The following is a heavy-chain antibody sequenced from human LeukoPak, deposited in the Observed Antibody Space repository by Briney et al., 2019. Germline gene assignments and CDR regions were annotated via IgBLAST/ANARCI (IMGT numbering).Heavy chain of an antibody. CDR1: GFTFTSSA. Sequence: SSVKVSCKASGFTFTSSAMQWVRQARGQRLEWIGWIVVGSGNTNYAQKFQERVTITRDMSTSTAYMELSSLRSEDTAVYYCAAVALYCSGGSCKTFDYWGQGTLVTVSS. V-gene: IGHV1-58*02. D-gene: IGHD2-15*01. J-gene: IGHJ4*02. CDR3: AAVALYCSGGSCKTFDY. CDR2: IVVGSGNT.